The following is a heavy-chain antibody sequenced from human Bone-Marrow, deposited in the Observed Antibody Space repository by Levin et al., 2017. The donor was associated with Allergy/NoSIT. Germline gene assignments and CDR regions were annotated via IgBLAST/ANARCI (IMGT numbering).Heavy chain of an antibody. CDR2: ISWNSGSI. D-gene: IGHD6-6*01. Sequence: SLKISCAASGFTFDDYAMHWVRQAPGKGLEWVAGISWNSGSIGYADSVKGRFTISRDNAKNSLYLQMNSLRAEDTALYYCATNKVEYSSSHAFDIWGQGTMVTVSS. J-gene: IGHJ3*02. CDR1: GFTFDDYA. CDR3: ATNKVEYSSSHAFDI. V-gene: IGHV3-9*01.